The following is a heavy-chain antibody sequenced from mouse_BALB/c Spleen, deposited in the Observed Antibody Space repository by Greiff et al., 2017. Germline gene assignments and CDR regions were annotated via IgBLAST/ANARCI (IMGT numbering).Heavy chain of an antibody. Sequence: VQLKESGPGLVAPSQSLSITCTVSGFSLTGYGVNWVRQPPGKGLEWLGMIWGDGSTDYNSALKSRLSISKDNSKSQVFLKMNSLQTDDTARYYCARDNYDYDGAWFAYWGQGTLVTVSA. CDR3: ARDNYDYDGAWFAY. CDR1: GFSLTGYG. V-gene: IGHV2-6-7*01. J-gene: IGHJ3*01. D-gene: IGHD2-4*01. CDR2: IWGDGST.